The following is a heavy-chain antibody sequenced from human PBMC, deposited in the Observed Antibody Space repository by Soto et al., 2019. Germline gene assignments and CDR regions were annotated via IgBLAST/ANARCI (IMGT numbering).Heavy chain of an antibody. V-gene: IGHV4-31*03. D-gene: IGHD4-17*01. CDR2: IYYSGST. CDR3: ARTNGDYEGRIDY. Sequence: QVQLQESGPGLVKPSQTLSLTCTVSGGSISSGGYYWSWIRQHPGKGLEWIGYIYYSGSTYYNPSHKSRVTISVDTSKNQFSLKLSSVTAADTAVYYCARTNGDYEGRIDYWGQGTLVTVSS. J-gene: IGHJ4*02. CDR1: GGSISSGGYY.